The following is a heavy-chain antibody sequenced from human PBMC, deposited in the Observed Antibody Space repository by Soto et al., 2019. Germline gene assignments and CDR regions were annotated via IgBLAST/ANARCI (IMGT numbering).Heavy chain of an antibody. J-gene: IGHJ6*02. D-gene: IGHD3-22*01. CDR2: ISYDGSNK. Sequence: GGSLRLSCAASGFTFSSYGMHWVRQAPGKGLEWVAVISYDGSNKYYADSVKGRFTISRDNSKNTLYLQMNSLRAEDTAVYYCAKDQRLNSGGSWSTYYYDSSGYSDYYYGMDVWGQGTTVTVSS. CDR3: AKDQRLNSGGSWSTYYYDSSGYSDYYYGMDV. V-gene: IGHV3-30*18. CDR1: GFTFSSYG.